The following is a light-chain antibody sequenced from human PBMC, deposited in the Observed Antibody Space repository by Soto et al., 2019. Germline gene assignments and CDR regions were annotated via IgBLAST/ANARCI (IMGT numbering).Light chain of an antibody. Sequence: DIVVTPSPSTLSEYPRERATLXCRASQSISSNLAWYQQKLGQAPRLLIYRASTRATGIPARFSGSGSGTEFTLTISSLQSEDFALYYCHQDEKWPQTVGQGTKVDIK. V-gene: IGKV3-15*01. CDR2: RAS. J-gene: IGKJ1*01. CDR3: HQDEKWPQT. CDR1: QSISSN.